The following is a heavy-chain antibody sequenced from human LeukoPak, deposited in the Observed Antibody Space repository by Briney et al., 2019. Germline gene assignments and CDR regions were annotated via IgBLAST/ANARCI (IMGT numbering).Heavy chain of an antibody. Sequence: GGSLRLSCAVSGFTFRTYRMHWVRQVPGEGLVWVSRINEDGSITNYADSVKGRFSISRDNAKNTLYLQMNSLRAEDTAVYYCGRDLGGRSGYWGQGTLVTVSS. V-gene: IGHV3-74*01. CDR2: INEDGSIT. D-gene: IGHD1-26*01. CDR3: GRDLGGRSGY. CDR1: GFTFRTYR. J-gene: IGHJ4*02.